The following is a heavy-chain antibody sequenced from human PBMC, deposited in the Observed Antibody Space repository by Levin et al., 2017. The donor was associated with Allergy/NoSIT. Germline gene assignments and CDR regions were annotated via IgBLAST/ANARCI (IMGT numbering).Heavy chain of an antibody. CDR2: VYHTGST. D-gene: IGHD3-16*01. V-gene: IGHV4-61*08. CDR3: AAWGLGGSDY. CDR1: GGPVNSGDYY. J-gene: IGHJ4*02. Sequence: GSLRLSCNVSGGPVNSGDYYWTWIRQPPGKGLEWLGYVYHTGSTNSNPSLKSRITVSVDTSNNQFSLKLNSVTAADTAVYFCAAWGLGGSDYWGQGSLVTVSS.